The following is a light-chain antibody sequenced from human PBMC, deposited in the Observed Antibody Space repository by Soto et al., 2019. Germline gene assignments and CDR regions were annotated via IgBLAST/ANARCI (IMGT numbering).Light chain of an antibody. J-gene: IGLJ2*01. CDR3: SSYTSSSLVV. Sequence: QSALTQPASVSGSLGQSITISCTGTSSDVGGYNYVSWYQQHPGKAPKLMIYDVSNRPSGVSNRFSGSKSGNTASLTISGLQAEDEADYYCSSYTSSSLVVFGGGTKVTVL. CDR1: SSDVGGYNY. V-gene: IGLV2-14*01. CDR2: DVS.